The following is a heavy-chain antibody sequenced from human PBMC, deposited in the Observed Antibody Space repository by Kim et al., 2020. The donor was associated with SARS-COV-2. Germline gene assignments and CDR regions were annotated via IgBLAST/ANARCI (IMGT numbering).Heavy chain of an antibody. Sequence: SVKGRFTISRDNSKNTLYLQMNSLRVEDTAVYYCARRFYDTLTGYYIFDYWGQGALVTVSS. V-gene: IGHV3-30*07. D-gene: IGHD3-9*01. J-gene: IGHJ4*02. CDR3: ARRFYDTLTGYYIFDY.